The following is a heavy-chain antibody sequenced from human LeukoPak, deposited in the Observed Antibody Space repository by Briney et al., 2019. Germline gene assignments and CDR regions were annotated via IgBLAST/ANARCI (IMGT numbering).Heavy chain of an antibody. V-gene: IGHV3-15*01. D-gene: IGHD5-12*01. CDR3: TTTTGGWLRDY. Sequence: PGGSLRLSCAASGFTFSNAWMSWVRQAPGKGLEWVGRIKSKTDGGTTDYAAPVKGRFTTSRDDSKNTLYLQMNSLKTEDTAVYYCTTTTGGWLRDYWGQGTLVTVSS. CDR2: IKSKTDGGTT. CDR1: GFTFSNAW. J-gene: IGHJ4*02.